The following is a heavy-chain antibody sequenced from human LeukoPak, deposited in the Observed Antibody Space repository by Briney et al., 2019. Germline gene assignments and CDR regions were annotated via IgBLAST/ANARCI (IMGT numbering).Heavy chain of an antibody. J-gene: IGHJ4*02. CDR2: IKQDGSDK. Sequence: GGSLRLSCAASGFTFSSYWMCWVRQAPGRGLEWVAIIKQDGSDKYYVDSVEGRFIISRDSAKNSLYLQMNSLRAKDTAVYYCLTSTRSHRFDYWGQGTLVTVSS. CDR1: GFTFSSYW. CDR3: LTSTRSHRFDY. V-gene: IGHV3-7*01. D-gene: IGHD2-15*01.